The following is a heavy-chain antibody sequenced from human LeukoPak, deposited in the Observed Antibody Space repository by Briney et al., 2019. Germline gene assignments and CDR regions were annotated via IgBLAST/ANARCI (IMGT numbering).Heavy chain of an antibody. V-gene: IGHV4-39*01. CDR2: ISYSGTT. Sequence: SETLSLTCSVSSASINSSPYFWAWIRQSSGKGLEWIATISYSGTTHYNPSLKSRVTISVDTSKNQFSLKLSSVTAADTAVYYCARQLLLWFGELANWFDPWGQGTLVTVSS. CDR1: SASINSSPYF. CDR3: ARQLLLWFGELANWFDP. J-gene: IGHJ5*02. D-gene: IGHD3-10*01.